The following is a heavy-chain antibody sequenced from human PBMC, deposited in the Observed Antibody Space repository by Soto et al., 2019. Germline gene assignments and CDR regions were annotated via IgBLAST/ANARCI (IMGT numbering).Heavy chain of an antibody. D-gene: IGHD3-10*01. J-gene: IGHJ4*02. Sequence: SETLSLTCTVSGDSIRDSFWSWVRQPPGKGLEWIGLVHHTGNTNYNPSLETRVTMLIDASANHFSLTLTSVTPADAAIYYCARGREDHVDHHFGHLFDSWGQGTLVTVS. CDR1: GDSIRDSF. CDR3: ARGREDHVDHHFGHLFDS. V-gene: IGHV4-59*01. CDR2: VHHTGNT.